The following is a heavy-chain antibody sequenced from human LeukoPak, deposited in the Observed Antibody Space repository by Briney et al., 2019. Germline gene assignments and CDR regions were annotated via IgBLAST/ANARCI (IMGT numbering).Heavy chain of an antibody. CDR3: TRFGETAPEPFDY. V-gene: IGHV3-73*01. D-gene: IGHD3-10*01. J-gene: IGHJ4*02. CDR2: IRSKANSYAR. CDR1: GFTFSGSA. Sequence: PGGSLRLSYAASGFTFSGSAMHWVRQASGKGLEWVGRIRSKANSYARAYAASVKGRFTISRDDSKNTAYLQMNSLKTEDTAVYYCTRFGETAPEPFDYWGQGTLVTVSS.